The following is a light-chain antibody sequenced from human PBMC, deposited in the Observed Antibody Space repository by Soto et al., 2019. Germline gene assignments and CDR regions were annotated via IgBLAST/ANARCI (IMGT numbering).Light chain of an antibody. J-gene: IGLJ2*01. CDR1: SSDIGGFNY. CDR3: SSFTNTTTLVL. CDR2: EVS. V-gene: IGLV2-14*03. Sequence: QSVLTQPPSVSAAPGQKVTISCNGTSSDIGGFNYVSWYQQHPGKAPTLIIYEVSNRPSGISHRFSGSKSGDTASLTISGLQAEDEADYYCSSFTNTTTLVLFGGGTQLTVL.